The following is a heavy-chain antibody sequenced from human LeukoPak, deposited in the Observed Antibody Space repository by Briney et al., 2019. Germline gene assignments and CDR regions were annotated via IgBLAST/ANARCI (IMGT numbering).Heavy chain of an antibody. Sequence: GGSLRLSCAASGFTFSSYWMSWVRQAPGKGLEWVANIKQDGSEKYYMDSVKGRFTISRDNAKNSLYLQMNSLRAEDTAVYYCARSPAYNWNGGAFDIWGQGTMVTVSP. D-gene: IGHD1-1*01. V-gene: IGHV3-7*03. CDR3: ARSPAYNWNGGAFDI. J-gene: IGHJ3*02. CDR1: GFTFSSYW. CDR2: IKQDGSEK.